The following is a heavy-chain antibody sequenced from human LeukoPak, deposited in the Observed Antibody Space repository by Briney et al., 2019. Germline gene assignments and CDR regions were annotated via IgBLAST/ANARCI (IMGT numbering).Heavy chain of an antibody. CDR1: GGSMRSNY. D-gene: IGHD6-13*01. V-gene: IGHV4-59*01. CDR3: ARVGAAAGYDAFDI. CDR2: IYYSGST. Sequence: PSETLSLTCTVSGGSMRSNYWSLIRQPPGKGLEWIGNIYYSGSTNYNPSLKSRVTISVDTSKNQFSLKLSSVTAADTAVYYCARVGAAAGYDAFDIWGQGTMVTVSS. J-gene: IGHJ3*02.